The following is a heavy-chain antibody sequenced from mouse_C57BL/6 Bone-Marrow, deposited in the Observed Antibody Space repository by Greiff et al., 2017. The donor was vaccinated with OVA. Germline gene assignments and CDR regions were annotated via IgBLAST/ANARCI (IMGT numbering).Heavy chain of an antibody. CDR3: ARDPVGYYPAWFAY. CDR2: ISDGGSYT. J-gene: IGHJ3*01. D-gene: IGHD2-3*01. CDR1: GFTFSSYA. V-gene: IGHV5-4*01. Sequence: EVNVVESGGGLVKPGGSLKLSCAASGFTFSSYAMSWVRQTPEKRLEWVATISDGGSYTYYPDNVKGRFTISRDNAKNNLYLQMSHLKSEDTAMYYCARDPVGYYPAWFAYWGQGTLVTVSA.